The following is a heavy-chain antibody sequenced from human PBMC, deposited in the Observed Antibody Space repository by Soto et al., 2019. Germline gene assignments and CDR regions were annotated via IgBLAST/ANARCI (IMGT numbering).Heavy chain of an antibody. D-gene: IGHD5-12*01. CDR1: GYTFTSYY. CDR3: AREKWVEMATIGTYYYYGMDV. Sequence: ASVKVSCKASGYTFTSYYMHWVRQAPGQGLEWMGIINPSGGSTSYAQKFQGRVTMTRDTFTSTVYMELSSLRSEDTAVYYCAREKWVEMATIGTYYYYGMDVWGQGTTVTVSS. J-gene: IGHJ6*02. V-gene: IGHV1-46*01. CDR2: INPSGGST.